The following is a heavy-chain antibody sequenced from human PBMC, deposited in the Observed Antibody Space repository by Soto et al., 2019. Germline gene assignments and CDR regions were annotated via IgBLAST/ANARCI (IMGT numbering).Heavy chain of an antibody. CDR2: INHSGST. V-gene: IGHV4-34*01. D-gene: IGHD2-2*01. Sequence: QVQLQQWGAGLLKPSETLSLTCAVYGGSFSGYYWSWIRQPPGKGLEWIGEINHSGSTNYNPSLKSRVTISVDTSKNQFSLELSSVTAADTAVYYCARGGIVVVPAARRFDPWGQGTLVTVSS. CDR1: GGSFSGYY. CDR3: ARGGIVVVPAARRFDP. J-gene: IGHJ5*02.